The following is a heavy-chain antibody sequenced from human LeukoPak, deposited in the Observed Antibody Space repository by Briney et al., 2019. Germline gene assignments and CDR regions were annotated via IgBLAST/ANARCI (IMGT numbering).Heavy chain of an antibody. J-gene: IGHJ6*02. CDR2: IFHSGST. CDR1: GYSISNDYY. V-gene: IGHV4-38-2*02. Sequence: PSETLSLTCTVSGYSISNDYYWGWIRQPPGKGLEWIGTIFHSGSTYYNPSLQGRVTMSVDTSKKQFSLKLGSVTAADTAVYYCARDKAGTMVRGVINGMDVWGQGTTVTVSS. CDR3: ARDKAGTMVRGVINGMDV. D-gene: IGHD3-10*01.